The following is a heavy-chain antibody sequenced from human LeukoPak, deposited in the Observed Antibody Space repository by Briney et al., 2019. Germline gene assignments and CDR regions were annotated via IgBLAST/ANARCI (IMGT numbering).Heavy chain of an antibody. CDR3: ARDAPRYYYDSSGYWAF. Sequence: GRSLRLSCAASGFTFSSYAMHWVRQAPGKGLEWVAVISYDGSNKYYADSVKGRFTISRDNSKNTLYLQMNSLRAEDTAVYYCARDAPRYYYDSSGYWAFWGQGTLVTVSS. CDR1: GFTFSSYA. V-gene: IGHV3-30-3*01. J-gene: IGHJ4*02. D-gene: IGHD3-22*01. CDR2: ISYDGSNK.